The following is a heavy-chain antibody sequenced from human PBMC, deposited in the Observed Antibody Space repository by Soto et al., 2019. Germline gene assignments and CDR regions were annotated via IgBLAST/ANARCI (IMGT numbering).Heavy chain of an antibody. V-gene: IGHV4-39*01. D-gene: IGHD3-10*01. J-gene: IGHJ4*02. CDR1: GGSISSSGYY. CDR2: IYYSGST. CDR3: ARRSYYGSGSIFDY. Sequence: QLQLQESGPGLVKPSETLSLTCTVSGGSISSSGYYWGWIRQPPGKGLEWIGNIYYSGSTNYNPSHKSRVTISVDTSKNQFSLKVSSVTATDTAVYYGARRSYYGSGSIFDYWGQGTLVTVSS.